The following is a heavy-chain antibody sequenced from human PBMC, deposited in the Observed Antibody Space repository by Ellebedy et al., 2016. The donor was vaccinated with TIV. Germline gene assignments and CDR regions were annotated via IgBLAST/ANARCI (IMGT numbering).Heavy chain of an antibody. V-gene: IGHV1-18*01. D-gene: IGHD6-13*01. J-gene: IGHJ6*03. CDR2: ISAYNGNT. Sequence: ASVKVSCXASGYTFTSYGISWVRQAPGQGLEWMGWISAYNGNTNYAQKLQGRVTMTTDTSTSTAYMELRSLRSDDTAVYYCARDLDSSSWYYSVSHYYYYYMDVWGKGTTVTVSS. CDR1: GYTFTSYG. CDR3: ARDLDSSSWYYSVSHYYYYYMDV.